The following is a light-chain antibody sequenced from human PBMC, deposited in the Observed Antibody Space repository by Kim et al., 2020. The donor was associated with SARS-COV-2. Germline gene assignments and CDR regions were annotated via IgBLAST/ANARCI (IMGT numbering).Light chain of an antibody. CDR1: SSDVGGYNY. V-gene: IGLV2-8*01. Sequence: QSALTQPPSASGSPGQSVAISCTGTSSDVGGYNYVSWYQQHPGKAPKLMIYEVIKRPSGVPDRFSGSKSGNTASLTVSGLRAEDEADYYCTSYGGRHNLVFGGGTQLTVL. J-gene: IGLJ3*02. CDR2: EVI. CDR3: TSYGGRHNLV.